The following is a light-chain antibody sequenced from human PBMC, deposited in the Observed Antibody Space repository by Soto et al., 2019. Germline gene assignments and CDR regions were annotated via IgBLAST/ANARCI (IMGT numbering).Light chain of an antibody. CDR1: TSNIGRDY. V-gene: IGLV1-47*01. CDR2: KNN. Sequence: QYVLNQPPSASATPGQRVTISCSGTTSNIGRDYVYWYQQLPGTAPKLLIYKNNQRPSGVPDRCSGSKSGTSASLAISGLQSEDEGDYYCAAWDDNLVFGGGTKLTVL. J-gene: IGLJ3*02. CDR3: AAWDDNLV.